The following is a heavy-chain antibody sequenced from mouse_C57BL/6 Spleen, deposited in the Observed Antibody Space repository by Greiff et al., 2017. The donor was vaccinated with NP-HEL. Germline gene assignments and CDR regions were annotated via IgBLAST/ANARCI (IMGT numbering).Heavy chain of an antibody. J-gene: IGHJ1*03. D-gene: IGHD1-1*01. V-gene: IGHV1-64*01. CDR2: IHPNSGST. Sequence: QVQLKQPGAELVKPGASVKLSCKASGYTFTSYWMHWVKQRPGQGLEWIGMIHPNSGSTNYNEKFKSKATLTVDKSSSTAYMQLSSLTSEDSAVYYCAPITTVVARYFDVWGTGTTVTVSS. CDR3: APITTVVARYFDV. CDR1: GYTFTSYW.